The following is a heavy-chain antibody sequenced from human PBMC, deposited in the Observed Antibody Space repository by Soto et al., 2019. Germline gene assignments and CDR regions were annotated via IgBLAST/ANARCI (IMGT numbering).Heavy chain of an antibody. CDR1: GFTFRSYA. D-gene: IGHD3-22*01. Sequence: GGSLRLSCAASGFTFRSYAMSCVRQAPWKGLEWVSAISGSGGSTYYADSVKGRFTISRENSKNTLYLQMNSLRAEDTAVYYCARSPYDYDSSGYGDAFDIWGQGTMVTVSS. CDR3: ARSPYDYDSSGYGDAFDI. V-gene: IGHV3-23*01. J-gene: IGHJ3*02. CDR2: ISGSGGST.